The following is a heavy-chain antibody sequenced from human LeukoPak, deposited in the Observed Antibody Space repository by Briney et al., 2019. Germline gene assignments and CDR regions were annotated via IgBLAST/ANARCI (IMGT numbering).Heavy chain of an antibody. CDR2: LYTTGSS. CDR3: ASLSSSSWYQETYYFDY. CDR1: GASMSNFY. J-gene: IGHJ4*02. D-gene: IGHD6-13*01. V-gene: IGHV4-4*07. Sequence: SETLSLTCTVSGASMSNFYWSWIRQPAGKGLEWIGRLYTTGSSDYNPSLKSRVTISLDTSRNQFSLKLSSVTAADTAVYYCASLSSSSWYQETYYFDYWGQGTLVTVSS.